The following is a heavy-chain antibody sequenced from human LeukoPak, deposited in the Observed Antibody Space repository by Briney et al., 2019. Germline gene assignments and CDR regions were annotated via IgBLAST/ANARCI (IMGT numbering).Heavy chain of an antibody. Sequence: SVKVSCKASGGTFSSYAISWVRQAPGQGLEWMGGIIPIFGTANYARKFQGRVTITADESTSTAYMELSSLRSEDTAVYYCARAYYYDTPTDYWGQGTLVTVSS. D-gene: IGHD3-22*01. CDR3: ARAYYYDTPTDY. V-gene: IGHV1-69*01. J-gene: IGHJ4*02. CDR2: IIPIFGTA. CDR1: GGTFSSYA.